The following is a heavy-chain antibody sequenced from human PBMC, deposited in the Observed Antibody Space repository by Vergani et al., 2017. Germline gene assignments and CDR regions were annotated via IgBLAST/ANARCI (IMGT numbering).Heavy chain of an antibody. J-gene: IGHJ6*02. Sequence: EVHLLESGGGLVQSGGSLRLSCAASGFTFSNSAVSWVRQAPGRGLAWVSSISGPGLSTYYADSVKGRFSISRDNSKNTLYLEMESLRVEDTAVYFCARATRGSGPYGMDVWGQGTTVTVSS. V-gene: IGHV3-23*01. CDR2: ISGPGLST. CDR3: ARATRGSGPYGMDV. CDR1: GFTFSNSA. D-gene: IGHD3-10*01.